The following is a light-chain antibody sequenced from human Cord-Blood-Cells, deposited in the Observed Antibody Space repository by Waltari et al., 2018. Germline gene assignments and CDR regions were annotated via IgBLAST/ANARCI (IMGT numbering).Light chain of an antibody. CDR3: QSYDSSLSGWV. CDR2: CNS. J-gene: IGLJ3*02. CDR1: SSNIGAGYD. V-gene: IGLV1-40*01. Sequence: QSVLTQPPSVSGAPGQRVTISCTGSSSNIGAGYDVHWYQQLPGTAPKLLIYCNSNRPSGAPDRFSGSKSGTSASLAITGLQAEDEADYYCQSYDSSLSGWVFGGGTKLTVL.